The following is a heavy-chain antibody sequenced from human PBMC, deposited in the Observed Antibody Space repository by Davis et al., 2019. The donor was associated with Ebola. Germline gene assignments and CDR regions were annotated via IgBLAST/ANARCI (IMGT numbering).Heavy chain of an antibody. CDR2: ISSRSTYI. CDR1: GFTFSSNS. CDR3: ARVDASSAFDI. V-gene: IGHV3-21*06. J-gene: IGHJ3*02. Sequence: GESLKISCAASGFTFSSNSMNWVRQAPGKGLEWVSSISSRSTYIYYADSVKGRFTISRDNAKNSLSLQMNSLRADDTAMYYCARVDASSAFDIWGQGTMVTVSS.